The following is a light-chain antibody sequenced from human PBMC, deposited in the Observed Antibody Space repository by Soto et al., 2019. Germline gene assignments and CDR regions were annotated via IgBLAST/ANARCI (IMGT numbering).Light chain of an antibody. CDR1: QTITNSH. CDR3: QQYGNSPPRT. CDR2: GAS. V-gene: IGKV3-20*01. J-gene: IGKJ5*01. Sequence: ETVLTQSPGTLSSSPGERATLSCRASQTITNSHLAWYQQRPGQAPRLLIYGASGRATGIPDRFSGSGSGTDFTLTISRLEPEDFAVYFCQQYGNSPPRTFGQGTRVDI.